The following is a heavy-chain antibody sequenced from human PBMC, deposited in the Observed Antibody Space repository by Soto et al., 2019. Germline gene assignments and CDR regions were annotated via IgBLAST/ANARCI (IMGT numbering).Heavy chain of an antibody. CDR3: GRIASYGRAY. D-gene: IGHD5-18*01. Sequence: QVTLKESGPVLVKPTETLTLTCTVSGFSLSNPRMGVSWIRQPPGKALEWLAHIFSNDEKSYTTSLKSKLTVSKDTSKSQVVLTMTNMDPVDTVKYYCGRIASYGRAYWGQGTLVTVSS. J-gene: IGHJ4*02. CDR1: GFSLSNPRMG. V-gene: IGHV2-26*01. CDR2: IFSNDEK.